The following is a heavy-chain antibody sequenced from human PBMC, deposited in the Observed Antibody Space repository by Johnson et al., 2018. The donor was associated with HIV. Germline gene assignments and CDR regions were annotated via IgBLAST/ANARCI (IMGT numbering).Heavy chain of an antibody. J-gene: IGHJ3*02. V-gene: IGHV3-7*01. Sequence: VQLVESGGGLVQPGGSLRLSCAASGFTFSSYWMSWVRQAPGKGLEWVANIKQDGSEKYYVDSVKGRFTISRDNDKNSLYLQMNSLRAEDTAVYYCARLGIAAARGAFDIWGQGTMVTVSS. CDR1: GFTFSSYW. CDR2: IKQDGSEK. CDR3: ARLGIAAARGAFDI. D-gene: IGHD6-13*01.